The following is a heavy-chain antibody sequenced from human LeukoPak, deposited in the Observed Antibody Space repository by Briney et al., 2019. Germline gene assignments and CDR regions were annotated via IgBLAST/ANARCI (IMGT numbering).Heavy chain of an antibody. Sequence: GGSLRLSCAASGFTFSNAWMNWVRQAPEKGLEWVGRIKSKTSGGTTDYAAPGKGRFVISRDDLKNMLYLQMNSLRAEDTAIYYCATYRQVLLPFESWGQGTLVTVSS. CDR1: GFTFSNAW. J-gene: IGHJ4*02. V-gene: IGHV3-15*07. CDR3: ATYRQVLLPFES. CDR2: IKSKTSGGTT. D-gene: IGHD2-8*02.